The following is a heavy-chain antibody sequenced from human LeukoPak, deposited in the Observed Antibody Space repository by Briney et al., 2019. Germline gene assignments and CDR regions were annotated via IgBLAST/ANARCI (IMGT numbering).Heavy chain of an antibody. CDR2: IYYSGTT. D-gene: IGHD3-3*01. CDR1: GGSISYYY. Sequence: SETLSLTCTVSGGSISYYYWSWIRQPPGKGLEWIGYIYYSGTTNYNPSLEGRVTISLETSKNQFSLRLRSVTAADTAVYYCARVGDFWSGYSFDYWGQGTLVTVSS. V-gene: IGHV4-59*01. J-gene: IGHJ4*02. CDR3: ARVGDFWSGYSFDY.